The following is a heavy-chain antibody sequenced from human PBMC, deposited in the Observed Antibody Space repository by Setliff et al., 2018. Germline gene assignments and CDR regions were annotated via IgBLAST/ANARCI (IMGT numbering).Heavy chain of an antibody. J-gene: IGHJ6*04. CDR2: IDHSGST. D-gene: IGHD3-3*02. CDR1: GGSISSYY. CDR3: ARDGRGAFSRRSMDV. V-gene: IGHV4-59*01. Sequence: SETLSLTCTVSGGSISSYYWSWLRQPPGKGLEWIGYIDHSGSTNYNPYPKSRVTIPLDTSKNQFSLQLSSVTAADTAVYYCARDGRGAFSRRSMDVWGKGTTVTVSS.